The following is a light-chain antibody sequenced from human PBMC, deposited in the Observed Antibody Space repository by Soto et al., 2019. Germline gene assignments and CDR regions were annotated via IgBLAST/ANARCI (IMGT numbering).Light chain of an antibody. V-gene: IGLV1-44*01. J-gene: IGLJ2*01. CDR2: SDN. CDR3: AAWDDTLNAAV. CDR1: SSNIGSHT. Sequence: QSVLTQPYSASGTPGQRVTISCSGSSSNIGSHTLNWYQQLPGSAPGLLIYSDNQRPSGVPDRFSGSTSGTSASLAISGLQSEDEAEYYCAAWDDTLNAAVFGGGTKVTVL.